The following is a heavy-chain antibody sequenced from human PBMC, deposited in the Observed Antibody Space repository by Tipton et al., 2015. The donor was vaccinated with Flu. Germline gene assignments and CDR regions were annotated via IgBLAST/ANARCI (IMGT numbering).Heavy chain of an antibody. V-gene: IGHV3-30*18. CDR2: ISYDGSNK. CDR1: GFTFSSYG. CDR3: AKDTRGTDGDYGGGAFDI. D-gene: IGHD4-17*01. J-gene: IGHJ3*02. Sequence: SLRLSCAASGFTFSSYGMHWVRQAPGKGLEWVAVISYDGSNKYYADSVKGRFTISRDNSKNTLYLQMNSLRAEDTAVYYCAKDTRGTDGDYGGGAFDIWGQGTMVTVSS.